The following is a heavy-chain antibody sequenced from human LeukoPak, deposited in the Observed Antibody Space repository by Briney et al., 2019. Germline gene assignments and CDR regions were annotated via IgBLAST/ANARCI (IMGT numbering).Heavy chain of an antibody. J-gene: IGHJ2*01. CDR1: GFTFSRYW. CDR2: IGQDGSEK. V-gene: IGHV3-7*01. Sequence: GGSLRLSCTASGFTFSRYWISWVRQAPGKGLEWVANIGQDGSEKKYVDSVRGRFTISRDNAKSSLYLQMNSLRAEDRAVYYCSSAGAPTGTRWYLDLWGRGTLVTVSS. CDR3: SSAGAPTGTRWYLDL. D-gene: IGHD1-1*01.